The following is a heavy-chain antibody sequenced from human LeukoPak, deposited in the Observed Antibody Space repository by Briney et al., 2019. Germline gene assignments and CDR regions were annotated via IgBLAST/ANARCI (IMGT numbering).Heavy chain of an antibody. Sequence: SVKVSCKASGGTFSSYAISWVRQAPGQGLEWMGRIIPIFGTANYAQKFQGRVTITTDESTSTAYMELSSLKSEDTAVYYCARGQGHYYDSSGYYYTYFDYWGQGTLVTVSS. CDR3: ARGQGHYYDSSGYYYTYFDY. CDR1: GGTFSSYA. CDR2: IIPIFGTA. V-gene: IGHV1-69*05. J-gene: IGHJ4*02. D-gene: IGHD3-22*01.